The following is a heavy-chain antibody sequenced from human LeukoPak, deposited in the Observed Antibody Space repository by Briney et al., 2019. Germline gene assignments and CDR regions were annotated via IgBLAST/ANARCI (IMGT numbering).Heavy chain of an antibody. Sequence: GASVKVSCTASGGTFSSYAISWVRQAPGQGLEWMGGIIPIFGTANYAQKFQGRVTITADESTSTAYMELSSLRSEDTAVYYCARGLYDSRSEDYYYYGMDVWGQGTTVTVSS. D-gene: IGHD3-22*01. V-gene: IGHV1-69*13. CDR1: GGTFSSYA. CDR3: ARGLYDSRSEDYYYYGMDV. CDR2: IIPIFGTA. J-gene: IGHJ6*02.